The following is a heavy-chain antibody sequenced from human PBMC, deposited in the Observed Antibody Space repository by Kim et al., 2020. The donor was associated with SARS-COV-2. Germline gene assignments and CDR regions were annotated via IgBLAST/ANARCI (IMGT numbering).Heavy chain of an antibody. V-gene: IGHV3-30*02. J-gene: IGHJ6*02. CDR3: AKGGWGSYFYYGMDD. Sequence: AKTVQGRLTTSRDNSKNPLYLQMNTLRPEDTAVYYCAKGGWGSYFYYGMDDWGQGTTVTVSS. D-gene: IGHD3-10*01.